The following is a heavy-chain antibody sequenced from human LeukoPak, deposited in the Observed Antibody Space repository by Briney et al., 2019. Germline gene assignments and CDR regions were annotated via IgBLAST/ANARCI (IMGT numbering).Heavy chain of an antibody. CDR1: GFSFSTYP. CDR2: ISDSGDNK. J-gene: IGHJ6*03. V-gene: IGHV3-23*01. D-gene: IGHD5-12*01. Sequence: GGSLRLSCAASGFSFSTYPMSWVRQAPGKGLDWVSAISDSGDNKQYADSVKGRFTISRDNSKNTLYLQMNSLRAEDTAVYYCARLYSGYDYYYYYYMDVWGKGTTVTISS. CDR3: ARLYSGYDYYYYYYMDV.